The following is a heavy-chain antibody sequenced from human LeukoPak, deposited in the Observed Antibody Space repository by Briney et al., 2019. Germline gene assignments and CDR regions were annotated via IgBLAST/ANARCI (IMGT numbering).Heavy chain of an antibody. Sequence: GGSLRLSCAASGFTFSSYSMNWVRQAPGKGLEWVSSISSSSSYIYYADSVKGRFTISRDNAKNSLYLQMNSLRAEDTAVYYCARGGRLRFLEWLFHYWGQGTLVTVSS. V-gene: IGHV3-21*01. J-gene: IGHJ4*02. CDR1: GFTFSSYS. CDR2: ISSSSSYI. CDR3: ARGGRLRFLEWLFHY. D-gene: IGHD3-3*01.